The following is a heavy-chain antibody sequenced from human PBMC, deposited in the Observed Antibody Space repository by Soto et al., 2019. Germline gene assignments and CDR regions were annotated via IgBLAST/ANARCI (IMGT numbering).Heavy chain of an antibody. V-gene: IGHV1-2*04. J-gene: IGHJ6*03. CDR3: ARESGGATATLDYYYFYMDV. Sequence: QVKLVQSGAEVKKPGASVTVSCRSSGDTFNDYYIHWLRQAPGQGLEWMGWINPNGGVTKYAQKFQGWVTMTRDTSIRTVYMQLSRLRSDDTAVYYCARESGGATATLDYYYFYMDVWGTGTTVTVSS. CDR1: GDTFNDYY. CDR2: INPNGGVT. D-gene: IGHD5-12*01.